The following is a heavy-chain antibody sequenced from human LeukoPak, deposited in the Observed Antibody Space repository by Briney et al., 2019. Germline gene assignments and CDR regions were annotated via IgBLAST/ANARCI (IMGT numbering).Heavy chain of an antibody. V-gene: IGHV4-39*07. D-gene: IGHD2/OR15-2a*01. CDR1: SGSIISNNDY. J-gene: IGHJ4*02. CDR3: AIGRTTRWDY. CDR2: IHYSGST. Sequence: SETLSLTCTVSSGSIISNNDYWGWIRQPPGKGLEWIATIHYSGSTYYNPSLKSRVTISVDTSRNLFSLRLSSLTAADTAVYYCAIGRTTRWDYWGQGTLVTVSS.